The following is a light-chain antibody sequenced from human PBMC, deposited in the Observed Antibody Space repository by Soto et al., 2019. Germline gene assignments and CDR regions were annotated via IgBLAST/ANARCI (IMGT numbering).Light chain of an antibody. J-gene: IGKJ1*01. V-gene: IGKV4-1*01. CDR3: QQHYSTPPT. CDR2: WAF. CDR1: QSVLSSSNNKNY. Sequence: DIVMTQSPDSLAVSLGERATINCKSSQSVLSSSNNKNYLAWYQQKPGQPPKLLIYWAFTRESGVPYRFSVSRSGTEFTLTISSLHAEDVAAYYCQQHYSTPPTFGQGTKVEIK.